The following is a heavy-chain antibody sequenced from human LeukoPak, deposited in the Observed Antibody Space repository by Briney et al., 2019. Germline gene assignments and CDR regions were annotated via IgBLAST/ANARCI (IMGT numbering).Heavy chain of an antibody. CDR3: ARDGRSDYSKIAPFDY. V-gene: IGHV1-46*01. D-gene: IGHD4-11*01. Sequence: GASVKVSCKASGYTFTSYYMHWVRQAPGQGLEWMGIINPSGGSTSYAQRFQGRVTMTRDTSTSTVYMELSSLRSEDTAVYYCARDGRSDYSKIAPFDYWDQGTLVTVSS. J-gene: IGHJ4*02. CDR1: GYTFTSYY. CDR2: INPSGGST.